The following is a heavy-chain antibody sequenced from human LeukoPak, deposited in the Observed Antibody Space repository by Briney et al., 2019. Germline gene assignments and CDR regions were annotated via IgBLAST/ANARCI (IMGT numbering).Heavy chain of an antibody. Sequence: GGTLRLSCEASGFSFSIYGMSWVRQAPGKGLEWVSGISGSGGNTYYAEALTGRFTVSRDNSKNTLYLQTNSLRAEDTALYYCAKGGLRGGTYNDDFWGQGTLVTVSS. CDR3: AKGGLRGGTYNDDF. D-gene: IGHD3-16*01. J-gene: IGHJ4*02. V-gene: IGHV3-23*01. CDR2: ISGSGGNT. CDR1: GFSFSIYG.